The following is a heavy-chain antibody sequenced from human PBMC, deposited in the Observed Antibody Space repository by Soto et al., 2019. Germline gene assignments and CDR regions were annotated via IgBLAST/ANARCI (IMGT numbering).Heavy chain of an antibody. V-gene: IGHV4-30-2*01. CDR3: ASGAYNRNYEGGFDP. D-gene: IGHD1-7*01. Sequence: LTYSVAGGTIISGVYPWSFIKKPPGKGLEWIGYIDHSGSTYYNPSLKSRVTISVDRSKNQFSLKLSSVTAADTAVYYCASGAYNRNYEGGFDPWGQGPLVTVSS. CDR2: IDHSGST. J-gene: IGHJ5*01. CDR1: GGTIISGVYP.